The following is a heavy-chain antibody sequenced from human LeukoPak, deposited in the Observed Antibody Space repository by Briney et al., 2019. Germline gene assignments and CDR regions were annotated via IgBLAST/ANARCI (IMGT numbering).Heavy chain of an antibody. D-gene: IGHD5-12*01. V-gene: IGHV4-4*02. J-gene: IGHJ4*02. CDR1: GGSISSSNW. Sequence: PSETLSLTCAVSGGSISSSNWWSWVRQPPGKGLEWIGEIYHSGSTNYNSSLKSRVTISVDRSKNQFSLKLSSVTAADTAVYYCAREGSSGRYFDYWGQGTLVTVSS. CDR2: IYHSGST. CDR3: AREGSSGRYFDY.